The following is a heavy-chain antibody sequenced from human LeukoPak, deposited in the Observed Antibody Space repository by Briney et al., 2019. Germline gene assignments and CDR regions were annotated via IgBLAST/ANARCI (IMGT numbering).Heavy chain of an antibody. D-gene: IGHD3-16*02. V-gene: IGHV4-39*01. Sequence: SETLSLTCTVSGGSISSSSYYWGWLRQPPGKGLEWIGSIYYSGSTYYNPSLKSRVTISVDTSKNQFSLKLSSVTAADTAVYYCARQARPSGLRLGELSLPFGYWGQGTLVTVSS. CDR1: GGSISSSSYY. CDR3: ARQARPSGLRLGELSLPFGY. CDR2: IYYSGST. J-gene: IGHJ4*02.